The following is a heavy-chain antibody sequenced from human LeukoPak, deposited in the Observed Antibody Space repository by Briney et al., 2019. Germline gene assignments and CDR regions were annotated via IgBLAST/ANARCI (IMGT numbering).Heavy chain of an antibody. V-gene: IGHV1-46*01. CDR3: ARVPRYSSRYYAFDI. CDR2: INPSGGGT. Sequence: ASVKVSCKASGYTFTNYYMHWVRQAPGQGLEWMGIINPSGGGTSYAQKFQGRLTMTRDTSTTTVYMELSSLRSEDTAMYYCARVPRYSSRYYAFDIWGQGTMVTVSS. CDR1: GYTFTNYY. J-gene: IGHJ3*02. D-gene: IGHD6-13*01.